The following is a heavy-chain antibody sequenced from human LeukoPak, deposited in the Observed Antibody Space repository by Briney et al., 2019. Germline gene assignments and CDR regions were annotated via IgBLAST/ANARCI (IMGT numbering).Heavy chain of an antibody. Sequence: SETLSLTCTVSGGSISSGDYYWSWIRQPPGKGLEWIGYIYYSGSTYYNPSLKSRVTISVDTSKNQFSLKLSSVTAADTAVYYCARVTYGSGSYYSFDYWGQRALVTVSS. V-gene: IGHV4-30-4*01. J-gene: IGHJ4*02. CDR2: IYYSGST. CDR1: GGSISSGDYY. D-gene: IGHD3-10*01. CDR3: ARVTYGSGSYYSFDY.